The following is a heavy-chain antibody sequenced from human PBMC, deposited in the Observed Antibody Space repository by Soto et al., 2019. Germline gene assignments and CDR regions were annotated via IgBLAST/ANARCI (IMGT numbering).Heavy chain of an antibody. CDR2: IDPSDSYT. CDR3: AKQLVVVAASHYYYYGMDV. D-gene: IGHD2-15*01. J-gene: IGHJ6*02. Sequence: PGASLKISCKGSGYSFTSYCISWVRQMPGKGLEWMGRIDPSDSYTNYSPSFQGHVTISADKSISTAYLQWSSLKASDTAMYYCAKQLVVVAASHYYYYGMDVWGQGTTVTVSS. CDR1: GYSFTSYC. V-gene: IGHV5-10-1*01.